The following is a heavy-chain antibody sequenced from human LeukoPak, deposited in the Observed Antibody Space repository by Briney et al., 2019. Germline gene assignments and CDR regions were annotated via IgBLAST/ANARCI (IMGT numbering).Heavy chain of an antibody. Sequence: PSETLSLTCTVSGASISSYYWSWIRQPPGKGLEWIGDIYYSGSIKYNPSLKSRVTMSVDTSKNQFSLKLSSVTAADTAVYYCASRMDSSGYYSLTYYYYGMDVWGQGTTVTVSS. V-gene: IGHV4-59*12. CDR2: IYYSGSI. D-gene: IGHD3-22*01. J-gene: IGHJ6*02. CDR1: GASISSYY. CDR3: ASRMDSSGYYSLTYYYYGMDV.